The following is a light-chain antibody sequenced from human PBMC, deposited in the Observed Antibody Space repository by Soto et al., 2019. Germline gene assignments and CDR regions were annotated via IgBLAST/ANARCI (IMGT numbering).Light chain of an antibody. V-gene: IGLV1-40*01. Sequence: VLTQPPSVSGAPGQRVTISCTGSSSNIGAGYDVHWYQQFPGTAPKLLIFGNSDRPSGVPDRFSGSKSGTSASLAITGLQAEDEADYFCQSYDSSLSTYVFGTGTKVTVL. J-gene: IGLJ1*01. CDR2: GNS. CDR1: SSNIGAGYD. CDR3: QSYDSSLSTYV.